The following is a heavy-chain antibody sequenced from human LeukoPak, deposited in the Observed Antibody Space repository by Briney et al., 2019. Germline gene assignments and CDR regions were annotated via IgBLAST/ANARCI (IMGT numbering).Heavy chain of an antibody. CDR2: INPSESP. Sequence: SETLSLTCAVYGDSLSRYYWTWIRQTPGKGLEWLAEINPSESPDYNPSLKSRATISVDTSKNQFSLRLASVTAADTAVYYCASVRHDPLEYYYYVDVWGKGTTVTVSS. CDR1: GDSLSRYY. V-gene: IGHV4-34*01. J-gene: IGHJ6*03. CDR3: ASVRHDPLEYYYYVDV. D-gene: IGHD2/OR15-2a*01.